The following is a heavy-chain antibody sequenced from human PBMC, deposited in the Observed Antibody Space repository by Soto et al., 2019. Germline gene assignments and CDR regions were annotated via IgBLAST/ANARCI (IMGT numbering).Heavy chain of an antibody. V-gene: IGHV3-23*01. J-gene: IGHJ3*02. CDR3: VKPDYDFWSTYSDAFDI. CDR1: GFTFRSYA. D-gene: IGHD3-3*01. CDR2: ISGGGGTT. Sequence: PGGSLRLSCAASGFTFRSYAMSWVRQAPGKGLEWVSVISGGGGTTHYADSAKGRFTISRDNSKNTLYLQMSSLRAEDTAVYYCVKPDYDFWSTYSDAFDIWGQGTMVTVSS.